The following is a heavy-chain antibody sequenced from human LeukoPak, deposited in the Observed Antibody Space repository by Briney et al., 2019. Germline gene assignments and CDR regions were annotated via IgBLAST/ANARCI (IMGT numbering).Heavy chain of an antibody. Sequence: KTSETLSLTCTVSGGSISSYYWSWIRQPAGKGLEWIGRIYTSGSTNYNPSLKSRLTMSVDTSKNQFSLKLSSVTAADTAVYYCARAYCSSTSSKSSGLCYYYYGMDVWGQGTTVTVSS. V-gene: IGHV4-4*07. CDR1: GGSISSYY. J-gene: IGHJ6*02. CDR2: IYTSGST. D-gene: IGHD2-2*01. CDR3: ARAYCSSTSSKSSGLCYYYYGMDV.